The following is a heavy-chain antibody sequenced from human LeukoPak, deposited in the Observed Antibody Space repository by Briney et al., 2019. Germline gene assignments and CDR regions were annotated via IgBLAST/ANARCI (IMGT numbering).Heavy chain of an antibody. CDR1: GYTFTCYY. D-gene: IGHD3-10*01. CDR3: ARGMYYYGSGSYYPIGY. J-gene: IGHJ4*02. CDR2: MNPNSGNT. Sequence: ASVKVSCKASGYTFTCYYMHWVRQAPGQGLEWMGWMNPNSGNTGYAQKFQGRVTMTRNTSISTAYMELSSLRSEDTAVYCCARGMYYYGSGSYYPIGYWGQGTLVTVSS. V-gene: IGHV1-8*02.